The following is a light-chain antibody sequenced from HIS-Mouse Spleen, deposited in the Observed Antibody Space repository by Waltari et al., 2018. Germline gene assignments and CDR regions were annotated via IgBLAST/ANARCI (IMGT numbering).Light chain of an antibody. CDR2: QDS. CDR1: KLGDKY. V-gene: IGLV3-1*01. J-gene: IGLJ1*01. CDR3: QAWDSSTAV. Sequence: SYELTQPPSVSVSPGQTASITCSGDKLGDKYACWYQQKPGQSPVLVIYQDSKRPSGSPERFAGSNSGNTATLTISGTQAMDEADDYCQAWDSSTAVFGTGTKVTVL.